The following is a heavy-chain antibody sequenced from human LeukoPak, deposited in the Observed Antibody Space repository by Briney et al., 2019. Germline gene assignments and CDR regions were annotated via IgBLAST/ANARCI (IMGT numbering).Heavy chain of an antibody. CDR1: GGSISSGGYY. CDR2: IYYSGST. Sequence: SETLSLTCTVSGGSISSGGYYWSWIHQHPGKGLEWIGYIYYSGSTYYNPSLKSRVTISVDTSKNQFSLKLSSVTAADTAVYYCARVPIVVATYYFDYWGQGTLVTVSS. V-gene: IGHV4-31*03. D-gene: IGHD3-22*01. J-gene: IGHJ4*02. CDR3: ARVPIVVATYYFDY.